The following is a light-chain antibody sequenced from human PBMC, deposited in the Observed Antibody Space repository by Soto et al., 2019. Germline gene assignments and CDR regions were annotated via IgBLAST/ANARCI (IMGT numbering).Light chain of an antibody. Sequence: SVLAQPASVSGSPGQSITTSCSGTSSDIGSYNHVAWYQQFPGKSPKLIIYAVSDRPSGVSDRFSGSKSGISASLTISGLQTEDEADYYCISYTDRQSYLFGTGTKVTVL. CDR3: ISYTDRQSYL. J-gene: IGLJ1*01. CDR2: AVS. CDR1: SSDIGSYNH. V-gene: IGLV2-14*01.